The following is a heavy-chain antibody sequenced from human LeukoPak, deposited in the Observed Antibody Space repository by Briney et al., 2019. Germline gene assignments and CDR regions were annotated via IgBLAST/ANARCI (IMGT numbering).Heavy chain of an antibody. D-gene: IGHD5-18*01. CDR2: INPNSGGT. Sequence: ASVKVSCKASGYTFTGYYMHWVRQAPGQGLEWMGWINPNSGGTNYAQKFQGRVTITRDESTSTAYMELSSLRSEDTAVYYCARVPGTAMVTGGDYYYYYDIDVWGKGTRSPSP. CDR1: GYTFTGYY. V-gene: IGHV1-2*02. J-gene: IGHJ6*03. CDR3: ARVPGTAMVTGGDYYYYYDIDV.